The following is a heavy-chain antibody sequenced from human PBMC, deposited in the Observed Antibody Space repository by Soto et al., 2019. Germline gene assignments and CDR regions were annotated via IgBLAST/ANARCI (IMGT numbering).Heavy chain of an antibody. Sequence: GGSLRLSCAASGFTFSSYAMSWVRQAPGKGLEYVSGISSSGVSTYYADSVQGRFTISRDNSKNTVYLQMGSLRAEDMAVYYCARRARPDFYYMDVWGKGTTVTVSS. V-gene: IGHV3-64*02. CDR1: GFTFSSYA. CDR2: ISSSGVST. J-gene: IGHJ6*03. D-gene: IGHD6-6*01. CDR3: ARRARPDFYYMDV.